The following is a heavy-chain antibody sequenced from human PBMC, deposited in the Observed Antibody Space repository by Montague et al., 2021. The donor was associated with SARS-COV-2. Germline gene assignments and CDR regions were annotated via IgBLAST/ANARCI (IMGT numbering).Heavy chain of an antibody. J-gene: IGHJ4*02. Sequence: CAISGDSVGNSNMHWVRQAPGKGLEWVAVFSFVGSNRYYADSVKGRFTISRDDSENKLHLQMNSLRPEDTAVYYCANWENWGQGTLVIVSS. CDR1: GDSVGNSN. CDR2: FSFVGSNR. V-gene: IGHV3-30*18. D-gene: IGHD1-26*01. CDR3: ANWEN.